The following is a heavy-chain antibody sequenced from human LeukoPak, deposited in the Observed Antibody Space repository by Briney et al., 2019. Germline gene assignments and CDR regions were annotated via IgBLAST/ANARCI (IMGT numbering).Heavy chain of an antibody. D-gene: IGHD7-27*01. CDR3: AKDSNWAPDPYDAFDI. Sequence: GGSLRLSCAASGFTFSSYGMHWVRQAPGKGLEWVAVISYDGSNKYYADSVKGRFTISRDNSKNTLYLQMNSLRAEDTAVYYCAKDSNWAPDPYDAFDIWGQGTMVTVSS. CDR1: GFTFSSYG. J-gene: IGHJ3*02. V-gene: IGHV3-30*18. CDR2: ISYDGSNK.